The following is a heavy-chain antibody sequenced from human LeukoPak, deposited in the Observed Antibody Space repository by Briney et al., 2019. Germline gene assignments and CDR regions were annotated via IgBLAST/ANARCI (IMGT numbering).Heavy chain of an antibody. CDR1: GGSFSGYY. Sequence: SETLSLTCAVYGGSFSGYYWSWIRQPPGKGLEWIGEINHSGSTNYNPSRKSRGTISVDTSKNQFSLKLSSVTAADTAVYYCARGYYYGSGSFPTYYYYYGMDVWGQGTTVTVSS. CDR3: ARGYYYGSGSFPTYYYYYGMDV. J-gene: IGHJ6*02. V-gene: IGHV4-34*01. D-gene: IGHD3-10*01. CDR2: INHSGST.